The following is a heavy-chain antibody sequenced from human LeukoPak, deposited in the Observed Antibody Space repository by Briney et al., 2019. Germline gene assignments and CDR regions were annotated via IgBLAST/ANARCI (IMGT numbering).Heavy chain of an antibody. Sequence: GGSLRLSCAASGFTFSSYSMTWVRQAPGKGLEWVSSISSSSSYKYYADSVKGRFTISRDNAKNSLYLQMNSLRAEDTAVYYCAREGSSWLDDAFDIWGQGTMVTVSS. J-gene: IGHJ3*02. CDR1: GFTFSSYS. V-gene: IGHV3-21*01. CDR2: ISSSSSYK. CDR3: AREGSSWLDDAFDI. D-gene: IGHD6-13*01.